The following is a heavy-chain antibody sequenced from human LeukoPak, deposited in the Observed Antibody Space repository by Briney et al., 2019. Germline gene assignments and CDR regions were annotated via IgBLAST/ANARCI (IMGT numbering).Heavy chain of an antibody. CDR3: ARDPHSSGWHPGWFDP. D-gene: IGHD6-19*01. CDR1: GFTFSSYA. Sequence: PGGSLRLSCAASGFTFSSYAMHWVRQAPGKGLEYVSAISSNGGSTYYANSVKGRFTISRDNSKNTLYLQMGSLRADDTAVYYCARDPHSSGWHPGWFDPWGQGALVTVSS. V-gene: IGHV3-64*01. CDR2: ISSNGGST. J-gene: IGHJ5*02.